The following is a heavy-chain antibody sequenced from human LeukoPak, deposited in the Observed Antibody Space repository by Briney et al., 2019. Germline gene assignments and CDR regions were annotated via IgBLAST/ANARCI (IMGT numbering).Heavy chain of an antibody. J-gene: IGHJ4*02. CDR1: GYTFTSYD. CDR3: ARVRPKTPLITMIVVDLDY. D-gene: IGHD3-22*01. V-gene: IGHV1-8*01. CDR2: MNPNSGNT. Sequence: ASVKVSCKASGYTFTSYDINWVRQATGQGLEWMGWMNPNSGNTGYAQKFQGRVTMTRNTSISTAYMELSSLRSEDTAVYYCARVRPKTPLITMIVVDLDYWGRGTLVTVSS.